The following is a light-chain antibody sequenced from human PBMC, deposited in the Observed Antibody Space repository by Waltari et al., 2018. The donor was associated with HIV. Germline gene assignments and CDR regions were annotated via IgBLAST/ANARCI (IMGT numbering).Light chain of an antibody. J-gene: IGLJ1*01. CDR1: SSDVGGYTY. CDR2: DVN. Sequence: QSALTQPSPVSGSPGQSVTISCTGSSSDVGGYTYVPGYQQHPGKAPKLMIYDVNKRPSGVPDRFSGSKSGNTASLTISGLQAEDEADYYCCSYGGSFFYVFGTGTKVTVL. V-gene: IGLV2-11*01. CDR3: CSYGGSFFYV.